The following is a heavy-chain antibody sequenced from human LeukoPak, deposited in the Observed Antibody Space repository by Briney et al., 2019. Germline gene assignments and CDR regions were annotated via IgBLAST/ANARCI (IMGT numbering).Heavy chain of an antibody. J-gene: IGHJ4*02. CDR2: ISGGGGST. D-gene: IGHD4-17*01. CDR1: GFTFSIYA. CDR3: VKGDTVTTRPNFDY. Sequence: GGSLRLSCAASGFTFSIYAMTWVRQAPGKGLEWVSVISGGGGSTYYGDSVKGRFTISRGNSKNTLFLQMNTLRVEDTAIYYCVKGDTVTTRPNFDYWGQGTLVTVSS. V-gene: IGHV3-23*01.